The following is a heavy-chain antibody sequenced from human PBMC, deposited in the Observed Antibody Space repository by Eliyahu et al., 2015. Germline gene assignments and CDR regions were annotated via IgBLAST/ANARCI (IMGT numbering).Heavy chain of an antibody. CDR2: IYYSGST. D-gene: IGHD3-22*01. CDR3: ASPPPHYYDSSGIYYFDY. Sequence: QLQLQESGPGLVKPSETLSLTCTVSGGSISSSSYYWGWIRQPPGKGLEWIGSIYYSGSTYYNPSLKSRVTISVDTSKNQFSLKLSSVTAADTAVYYCASPPPHYYDSSGIYYFDYWGQGTLVTVSS. V-gene: IGHV4-39*01. CDR1: GGSISSSSYY. J-gene: IGHJ4*02.